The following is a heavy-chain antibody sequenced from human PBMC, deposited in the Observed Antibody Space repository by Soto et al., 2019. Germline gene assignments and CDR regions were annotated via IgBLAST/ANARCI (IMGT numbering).Heavy chain of an antibody. Sequence: SVKVSCKASGGTFSSYAISWVRQAPGQGLEWMGGIIPIFGTANYAQKFQGRVTITADESTSTAYMELSSLRSEDTAVYYCARVFSGYSSGPLGYWGQGTLVNVSS. J-gene: IGHJ4*02. CDR1: GGTFSSYA. D-gene: IGHD6-19*01. V-gene: IGHV1-69*13. CDR3: ARVFSGYSSGPLGY. CDR2: IIPIFGTA.